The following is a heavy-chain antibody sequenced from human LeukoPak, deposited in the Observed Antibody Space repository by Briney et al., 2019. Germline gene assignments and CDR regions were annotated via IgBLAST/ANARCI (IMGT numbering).Heavy chain of an antibody. Sequence: PGRSLRLSCAASGFTFSSYGMNWVRQAPGKGLEWVAVIWYDGSNKYYADSVKGRFTISRDNSKNTLYLQMNSLRAEDTAVYYCARDIQWLALSTLGMDVWGQGTTVTVSS. J-gene: IGHJ6*02. V-gene: IGHV3-33*01. D-gene: IGHD6-19*01. CDR2: IWYDGSNK. CDR1: GFTFSSYG. CDR3: ARDIQWLALSTLGMDV.